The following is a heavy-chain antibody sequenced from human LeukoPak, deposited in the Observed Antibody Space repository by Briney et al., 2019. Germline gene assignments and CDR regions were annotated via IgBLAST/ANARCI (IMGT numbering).Heavy chain of an antibody. D-gene: IGHD3-10*01. Sequence: PGGSLRLSCAASGFTVSIDAMNCVSRAPGKGLEWVSSISGSSDFISYADSVKGRFTISRDNAKNSLYLQMNSLRAEDTAVYYCARDLSPVVRASPMGYWGQGSLVTVSS. CDR3: ARDLSPVVRASPMGY. V-gene: IGHV3-21*01. CDR1: GFTVSIDA. CDR2: ISGSSDFI. J-gene: IGHJ4*02.